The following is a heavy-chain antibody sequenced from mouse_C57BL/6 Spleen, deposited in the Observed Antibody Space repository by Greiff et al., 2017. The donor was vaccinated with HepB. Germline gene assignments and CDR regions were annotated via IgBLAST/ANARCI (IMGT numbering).Heavy chain of an antibody. CDR3: ARRRDYYGNYAMDY. Sequence: VMLVESGPELVKPGASVKLSCKASGYTFTSYDINWVKQRPGQGLEWIGWIYPRDGSTKYNEKFKGKATLTVDTSSSTAYMELHSLTSEDSAVYFCARRRDYYGNYAMDYWGQGTSVTVSS. V-gene: IGHV1-85*01. CDR2: IYPRDGST. J-gene: IGHJ4*01. D-gene: IGHD1-1*01. CDR1: GYTFTSYD.